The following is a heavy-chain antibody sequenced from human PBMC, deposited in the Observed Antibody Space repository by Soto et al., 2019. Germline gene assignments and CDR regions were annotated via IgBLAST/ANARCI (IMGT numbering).Heavy chain of an antibody. Sequence: SETLSLTCTVSGGSISSSSYYWGWIRQPPGKGLEWIGSIYYSGSTYYNPSLKSRVTISVDTSKNQFSLKLSSVTAADTAVYYCARPISGAARPGAFDIWGQGTMVTVSS. J-gene: IGHJ3*02. V-gene: IGHV4-39*01. CDR3: ARPISGAARPGAFDI. CDR2: IYYSGST. CDR1: GGSISSSSYY. D-gene: IGHD6-6*01.